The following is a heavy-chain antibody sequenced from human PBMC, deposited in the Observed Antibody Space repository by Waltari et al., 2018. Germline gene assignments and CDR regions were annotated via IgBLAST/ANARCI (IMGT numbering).Heavy chain of an antibody. CDR3: TRFPDDYSNSFDY. CDR2: ISNDGKIE. Sequence: QVQLVESGGGVVQPGRSLRLSCAASGFTLSAYAMHWVRQAPGKGLEWLANISNDGKIEHYADAAKGRFTISRDNAKNMLYLQLNSLRPQDTAVYYCTRFPDDYSNSFDYWGQGTLITVSS. V-gene: IGHV3-30*03. CDR1: GFTLSAYA. D-gene: IGHD4-4*01. J-gene: IGHJ4*02.